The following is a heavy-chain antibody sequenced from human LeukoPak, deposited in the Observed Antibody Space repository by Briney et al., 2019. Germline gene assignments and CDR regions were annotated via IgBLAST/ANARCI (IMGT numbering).Heavy chain of an antibody. D-gene: IGHD3-22*01. CDR2: IYYSGST. V-gene: IGHV4-59*01. CDR3: ARGRPEGYYYDSSGYYND. Sequence: PSETLSLTCAVYGGSFSGYYWSWIRQPPGKGLEWIGYIYYSGSTNYNPSLKSRVTISVDTSKNQFSLKLSSVTAADTAVYYCARGRPEGYYYDSSGYYNDWGQGTLVTVSS. J-gene: IGHJ4*02. CDR1: GGSFSGYY.